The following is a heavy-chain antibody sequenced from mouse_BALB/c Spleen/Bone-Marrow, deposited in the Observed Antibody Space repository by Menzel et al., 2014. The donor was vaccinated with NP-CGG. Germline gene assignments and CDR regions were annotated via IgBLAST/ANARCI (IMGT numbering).Heavy chain of an antibody. CDR3: IYYGNPYAMDY. Sequence: VQVVESGAELVKPGASVKLSCKASGYTFTSYYMYWVKQRPGQGLEWIGEINPSNGGTNFNEKFKSKATLTVDKSSSTAYMQLSSLTSEDSAVYYCIYYGNPYAMDYWGQGTSVTVSS. CDR2: INPSNGGT. J-gene: IGHJ4*01. CDR1: GYTFTSYY. V-gene: IGHV1S81*02. D-gene: IGHD2-1*01.